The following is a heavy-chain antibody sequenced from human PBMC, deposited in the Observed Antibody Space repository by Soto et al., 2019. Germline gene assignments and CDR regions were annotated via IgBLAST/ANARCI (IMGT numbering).Heavy chain of an antibody. J-gene: IGHJ6*02. Sequence: GGSLRLSCAASGFTFSSYDMHWVRQATGKGLEWVSAIGTAGATYYPGSVKGRFTISRENAKNSLYLQMNSMRAEDTAVYYCARDFSRSPPYYYYYGMDVWGQGTTVTVSS. D-gene: IGHD3-3*01. CDR3: ARDFSRSPPYYYYYGMDV. CDR1: GFTFSSYD. V-gene: IGHV3-13*01. CDR2: IGTAGAT.